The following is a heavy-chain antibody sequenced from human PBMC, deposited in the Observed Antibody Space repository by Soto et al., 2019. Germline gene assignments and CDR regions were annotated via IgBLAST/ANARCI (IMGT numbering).Heavy chain of an antibody. D-gene: IGHD1-7*01. CDR2: ISYDGNNK. CDR1: GFTFSTYG. J-gene: IGHJ6*02. V-gene: IGHV3-30*18. CDR3: AKDRAGYNWKYSPFYYCGMDV. Sequence: QEQLVESGGGVVQPGRSLRLSCAASGFTFSTYGMHWVRQAPGKGLEWVAVISYDGNNKYYADSVKGRFTISRDNSKNTLYLQMNSLRAEDTAVYYCAKDRAGYNWKYSPFYYCGMDVWGQGTTVTVSS.